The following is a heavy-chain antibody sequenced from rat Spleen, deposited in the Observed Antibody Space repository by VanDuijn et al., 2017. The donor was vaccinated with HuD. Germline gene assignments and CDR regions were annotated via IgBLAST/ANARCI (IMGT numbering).Heavy chain of an antibody. CDR3: TRDTGELY. V-gene: IGHV5S23*01. CDR1: GFTFSNYY. Sequence: EVQLVESGGGLVQPGRSLKLSCAASGFTFSNYYMAWVRQAPTKGLEWVASITNSGGSTYYRDSVKGRFTISRDNAKSTLYLQMDSLRSEDTATYYCTRDTGELYWGQGVMVTVSS. CDR2: ITNSGGST. D-gene: IGHD4-2*01. J-gene: IGHJ2*01.